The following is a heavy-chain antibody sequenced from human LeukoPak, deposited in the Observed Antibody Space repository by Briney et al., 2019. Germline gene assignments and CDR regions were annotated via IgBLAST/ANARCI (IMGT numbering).Heavy chain of an antibody. CDR2: ISSSSSYI. V-gene: IGHV3-21*01. CDR3: ARVSIVVVPAARGDYYYMDV. J-gene: IGHJ6*03. CDR1: GFTFSSYS. Sequence: GGSLRLSCAASGFTFSSYSMNWVRQAPGKGLEWVSSISSSSSYIYYADSVEGRFTISRDNAKNSLYLQMNSLRAEDTAVYYCARVSIVVVPAARGDYYYMDVWGKGTTVAVSS. D-gene: IGHD2-2*01.